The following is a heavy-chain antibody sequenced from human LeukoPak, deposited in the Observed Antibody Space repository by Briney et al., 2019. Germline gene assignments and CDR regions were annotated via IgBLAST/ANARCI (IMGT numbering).Heavy chain of an antibody. V-gene: IGHV1-18*04. CDR2: ISAYNGNT. J-gene: IGHJ4*02. CDR1: GYTFTSYY. Sequence: ASVKVSCKASGYTFTSYYMHWVRQAPGQGLEWMGWISAYNGNTNYAQKLQGRVTMTTDTSTSTAYMELRSLRSDDTAVYYCARDWPRGYSLALDYWGQGTLVTVSS. D-gene: IGHD5-18*01. CDR3: ARDWPRGYSLALDY.